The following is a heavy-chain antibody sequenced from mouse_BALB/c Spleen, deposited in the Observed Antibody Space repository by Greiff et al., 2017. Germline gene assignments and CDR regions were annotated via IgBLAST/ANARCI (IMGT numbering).Heavy chain of an antibody. J-gene: IGHJ2*01. CDR1: GFTFSSYA. Sequence: EVKLVESGGGLVKPGGSLKLPCAASGFTFSSYAMSWVRQTPEKRLEWVASISSGGSTYYPDSVKGRFTISRDNARNILYLQMSSLRSEDTAMYYCARGGYYFDYWGQGTTLTVSS. CDR2: ISSGGST. CDR3: ARGGYYFDY. V-gene: IGHV5-6-5*01.